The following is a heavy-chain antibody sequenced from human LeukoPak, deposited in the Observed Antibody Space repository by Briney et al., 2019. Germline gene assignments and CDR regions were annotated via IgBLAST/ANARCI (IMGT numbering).Heavy chain of an antibody. V-gene: IGHV3-23*01. CDR2: ISGGATST. CDR1: GFTFINFA. D-gene: IGHD3-16*01. Sequence: GESLRLSCAASGFTFINFAMTWVRRAPGKGLEWVSSISGGATSTYYADSVKGRFTISSDNSKNTLFLQMNNLRAEDTALYFCANSHENAPGVFWGQGALVTVSS. CDR3: ANSHENAPGVF. J-gene: IGHJ4*02.